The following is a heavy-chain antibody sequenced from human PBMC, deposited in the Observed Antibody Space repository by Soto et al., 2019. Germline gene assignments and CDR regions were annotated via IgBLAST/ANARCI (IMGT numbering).Heavy chain of an antibody. CDR3: ARGHYDYAMDV. CDR2: ISHGGRP. J-gene: IGHJ6*02. Sequence: QLKLQESGSGMVKPTQTLALTCAVSGGSVSSVFCSWNWIRQPPGQGLECIGYISHGGRPHYTPPLSGRVSSSVDRSTNVISLNLTSMTPNDRDVYGGARGHYDYAMDVWGQGTTVTVSS. V-gene: IGHV4-30-2*01. CDR1: GGSVSSVFCS.